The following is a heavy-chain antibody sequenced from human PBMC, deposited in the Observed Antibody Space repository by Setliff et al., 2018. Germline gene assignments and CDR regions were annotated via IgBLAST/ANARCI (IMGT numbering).Heavy chain of an antibody. J-gene: IGHJ4*02. CDR1: GDSISRSTYY. V-gene: IGHV4-39*01. Sequence: KPSETLSLTCTVSGDSISRSTYYWGWIRQSPGKGLDWIGTVDHSGNTFYSPSLKSRVTISVDTSKNQFSLKLTSVSAADTAVYYCVRRDSTGFYGYSFDFWGQGTLVTVSS. CDR2: VDHSGNT. CDR3: VRRDSTGFYGYSFDF. D-gene: IGHD3-22*01.